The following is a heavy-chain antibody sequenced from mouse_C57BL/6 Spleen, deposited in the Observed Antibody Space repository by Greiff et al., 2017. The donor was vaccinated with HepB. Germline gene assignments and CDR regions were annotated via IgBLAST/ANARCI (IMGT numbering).Heavy chain of an antibody. D-gene: IGHD2-4*01. Sequence: QVQLKESGPGLVQPSQRLSITCTVSGFSLTSYGVHWVRQSPGKGLEWLGVIWSGGSTDYNAAFISRLSISKDNSKSQVFFKMNSLQADDTAIYYCARSPMITTHYAMDYWGQGTSVTVSS. CDR2: IWSGGST. CDR1: GFSLTSYG. J-gene: IGHJ4*01. V-gene: IGHV2-2*01. CDR3: ARSPMITTHYAMDY.